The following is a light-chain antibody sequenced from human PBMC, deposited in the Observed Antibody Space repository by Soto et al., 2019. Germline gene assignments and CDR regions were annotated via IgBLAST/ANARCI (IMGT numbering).Light chain of an antibody. CDR3: QQYYSLIT. CDR1: QSVLFTSNKKNY. CDR2: WAS. V-gene: IGKV4-1*01. J-gene: IGKJ5*01. Sequence: DTLKTQSPDSLAVSLGERATIDCKSSQSVLFTSNKKNYLAWYQQKPGQPPKLLIYWASLRESGVPDRFSGSGYGTDFTLTISSLQAEDVAVYYCQQYYSLITFGQGKPMEI.